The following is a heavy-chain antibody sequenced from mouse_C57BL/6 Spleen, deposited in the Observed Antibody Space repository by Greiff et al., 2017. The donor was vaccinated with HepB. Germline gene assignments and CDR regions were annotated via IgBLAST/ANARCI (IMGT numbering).Heavy chain of an antibody. Sequence: EVQLQQSGPELVKPGASVKISCKASGYTFTDYYMSWVKQSHGKSLEWIGDINPNNGGTSYNQKFKGKATLTVDKSSSTAYMELRSLTSEDSAVYYCASNGYYGSSYCAMDYWGQGTSVTVSS. CDR3: ASNGYYGSSYCAMDY. V-gene: IGHV1-26*01. CDR1: GYTFTDYY. J-gene: IGHJ4*01. D-gene: IGHD1-1*01. CDR2: INPNNGGT.